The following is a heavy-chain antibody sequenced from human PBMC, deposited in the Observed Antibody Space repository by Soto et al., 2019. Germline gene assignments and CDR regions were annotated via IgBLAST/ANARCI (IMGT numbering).Heavy chain of an antibody. D-gene: IGHD1-26*01. J-gene: IGHJ4*02. V-gene: IGHV1-46*01. CDR2: INPSGGST. CDR3: ARGDSGSFSPGCAY. CDR1: GYTFINYY. Sequence: QVQLVQSGAEVKKPGASVKVSCKASGYTFINYYMHWVRQAPGQGLEWMGIINPSGGSTTYAQKFQGRVTMTRDTSTSTAYMELSSLRSEDTAVYFCARGDSGSFSPGCAYWGQGTLVTVSS.